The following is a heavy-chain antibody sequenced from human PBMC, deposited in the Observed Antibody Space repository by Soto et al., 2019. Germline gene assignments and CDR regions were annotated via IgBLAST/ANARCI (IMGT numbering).Heavy chain of an antibody. Sequence: ASVKVSCKSSGYTFTSYGISWVRQAPGQGLEWMGWISAYNGNTNYAQKLQGRVTMTTDTSTSTAYMELRSLRSDDTAVYYCARDPSFIAVAGSGWFDPWGQGNLVTVSS. J-gene: IGHJ5*02. CDR1: GYTFTSYG. CDR2: ISAYNGNT. CDR3: ARDPSFIAVAGSGWFDP. D-gene: IGHD6-19*01. V-gene: IGHV1-18*01.